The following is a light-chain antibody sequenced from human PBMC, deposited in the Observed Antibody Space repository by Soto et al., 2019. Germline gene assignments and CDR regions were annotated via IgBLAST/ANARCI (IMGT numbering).Light chain of an antibody. Sequence: DIQMTQSPSSLSASVGDRVTITCRASQSISSYLNWYQQKPGKAPSLMIYGASSLQSGVPSRFSGSGSGTEFTLTISSLQPEDFATYYCQQSYNFPLTFGGGTKVEIK. CDR3: QQSYNFPLT. CDR2: GAS. V-gene: IGKV1-39*01. CDR1: QSISSY. J-gene: IGKJ4*01.